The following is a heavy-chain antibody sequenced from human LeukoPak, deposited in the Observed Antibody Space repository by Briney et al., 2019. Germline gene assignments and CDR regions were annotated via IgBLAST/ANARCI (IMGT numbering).Heavy chain of an antibody. CDR3: ARGVGIYCGGDCYSGAFDI. J-gene: IGHJ3*02. V-gene: IGHV4-59*12. CDR2: IYYSGST. Sequence: SETLSLTCTVSGGSISSYYWSWIRQPPGKGLEWIGYIYYSGSTYYNPSLRSRVTISVDTSKNQFSLKLSSVTAADTAVYYCARGVGIYCGGDCYSGAFDIWGQGTMVTVSS. D-gene: IGHD2-21*02. CDR1: GGSISSYY.